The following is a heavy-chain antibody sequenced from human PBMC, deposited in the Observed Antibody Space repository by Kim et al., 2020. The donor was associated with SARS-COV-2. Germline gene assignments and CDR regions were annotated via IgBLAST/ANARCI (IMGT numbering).Heavy chain of an antibody. CDR1: GGSVSGSNW. V-gene: IGHV4-4*02. Sequence: SETLSLICSVSGGSVSGSNWWTWVRQPPGKGLEWLGEIYHTGITVYNPSLQSRISLSVDKSKNQLSLELTSVTAADTAVYYCALHDTGWAYFDFWG. D-gene: IGHD6-19*01. CDR2: IYHTGIT. CDR3: ALHDTGWAYFDF. J-gene: IGHJ4*01.